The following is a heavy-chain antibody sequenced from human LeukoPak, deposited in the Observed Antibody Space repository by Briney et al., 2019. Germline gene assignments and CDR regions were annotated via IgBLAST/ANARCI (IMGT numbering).Heavy chain of an antibody. CDR3: ARDRVAVAGTFFDY. J-gene: IGHJ4*02. CDR2: IYTSGST. V-gene: IGHV4-4*07. D-gene: IGHD6-19*01. Sequence: SETLSLTCTVSGGSISSYYWSWIRQPAGKGLEWIGRIYTSGSTNHNPSLKSRVTMSVDTSKNQFSLKLSSVTAADTAVYYCARDRVAVAGTFFDYWGQGTLVTVSS. CDR1: GGSISSYY.